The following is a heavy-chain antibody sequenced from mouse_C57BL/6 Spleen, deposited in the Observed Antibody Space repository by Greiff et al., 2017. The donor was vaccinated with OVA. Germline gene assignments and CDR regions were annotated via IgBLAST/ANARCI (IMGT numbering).Heavy chain of an antibody. Sequence: QVQLKESGAELVKPGASVKISCKASGYAFSSYWMNWVKQRPGKGLEWIGQIYPGDGDTNYNGKFKGKATLTADKSSSTAYMQLSSPTSEDSAVYFCARKGNYGYYYAMDYWGQGTSVTVSS. CDR2: IYPGDGDT. D-gene: IGHD2-1*01. V-gene: IGHV1-80*01. J-gene: IGHJ4*01. CDR3: ARKGNYGYYYAMDY. CDR1: GYAFSSYW.